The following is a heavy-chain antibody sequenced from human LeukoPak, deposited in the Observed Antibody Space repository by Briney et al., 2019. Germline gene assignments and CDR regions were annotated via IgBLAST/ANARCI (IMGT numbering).Heavy chain of an antibody. V-gene: IGHV3-23*01. CDR1: GFTFSSYA. D-gene: IGHD5-24*01. CDR2: ISGSGGST. CDR3: AKGRGSGYIIGYYYYMDV. Sequence: GGPLRLSCAASGFTFSSYAMSWVRQAPGKGLEWVSAISGSGGSTYYADSVKGRFTISRDNSKNTLYLQMNSLRAEDTAVYYCAKGRGSGYIIGYYYYMDVWGKGTTVTVSS. J-gene: IGHJ6*03.